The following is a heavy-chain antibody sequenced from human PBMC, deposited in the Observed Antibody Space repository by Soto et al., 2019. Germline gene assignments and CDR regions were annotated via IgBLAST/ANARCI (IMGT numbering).Heavy chain of an antibody. V-gene: IGHV3-48*01. CDR1: GFTISIYS. CDR2: ISSSSSNI. J-gene: IGHJ6*02. Sequence: PGGSLRLSCAASGFTISIYSMNRVRQAPGKGLEWVSYISSSSSNIYYADSVKGRFTISRDNSKNTLYLQMNSLRAEDTAVYYCAKEVWSGPMDVWGQGTTVTVSS. D-gene: IGHD3-3*01. CDR3: AKEVWSGPMDV.